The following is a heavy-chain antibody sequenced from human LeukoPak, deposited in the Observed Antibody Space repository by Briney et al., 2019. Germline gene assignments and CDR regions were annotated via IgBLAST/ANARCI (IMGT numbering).Heavy chain of an antibody. CDR3: ARSRSSSSIDY. CDR1: GFTFSSYA. J-gene: IGHJ4*02. Sequence: GGSLRLSCAASGFTFSSYAMHWVRQAPGKGLEWVAVISYDGSNKYYADSVKGRFTISRDNSKNTLYLQMNSLRAEDTAVYYRARSRSSSSIDYWGQGTLVTVSS. V-gene: IGHV3-30-3*01. D-gene: IGHD6-6*01. CDR2: ISYDGSNK.